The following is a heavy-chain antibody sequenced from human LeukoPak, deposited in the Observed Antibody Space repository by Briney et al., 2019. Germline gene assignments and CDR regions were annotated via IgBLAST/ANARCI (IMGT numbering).Heavy chain of an antibody. CDR3: ARIKGGDRYFDY. D-gene: IGHD4-17*01. V-gene: IGHV4-59*01. CDR1: GGSISSYY. J-gene: IGHJ4*02. Sequence: SETLSLTCTVSGGSISSYYWSWIRQPPGKGLELIGYIYYSGSTNYNPSLKSRVTMSVDTSKNQFSLKLSSVTAADTAVYYCARIKGGDRYFDYWGQGTLVTVSS. CDR2: IYYSGST.